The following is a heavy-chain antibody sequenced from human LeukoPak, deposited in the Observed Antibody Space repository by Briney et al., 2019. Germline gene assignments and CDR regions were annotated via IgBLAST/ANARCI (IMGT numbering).Heavy chain of an antibody. D-gene: IGHD1-26*01. V-gene: IGHV4-39*07. J-gene: IGHJ5*02. CDR1: GGSISSSSYY. CDR3: ARVPVNIWENWFDP. CDR2: IYYSGST. Sequence: SETLSLTCTVSGGSISSSSYYWGWIRQPPGKGLEWIGSIYYSGSTYYNPSLKSRVTISVDTSKNQFSLKLTSVTAADTAVYYCARVPVNIWENWFDPWGQGTLVTVSS.